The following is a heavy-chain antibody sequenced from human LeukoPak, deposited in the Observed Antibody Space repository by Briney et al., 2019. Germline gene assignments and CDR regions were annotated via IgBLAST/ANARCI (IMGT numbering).Heavy chain of an antibody. V-gene: IGHV4-4*07. CDR3: AKDGAVAGYDAFDV. J-gene: IGHJ3*01. D-gene: IGHD6-19*01. CDR2: IYTSGRT. Sequence: SETLSLTCTVSGDSISSNYWNWIRQPAGKGLEWIGRIYTSGRTNYNPSLKSRVTMSVDTSKNQFSLKLSSVTAADTAVYYCAKDGAVAGYDAFDVWGQGTMVTVPS. CDR1: GDSISSNY.